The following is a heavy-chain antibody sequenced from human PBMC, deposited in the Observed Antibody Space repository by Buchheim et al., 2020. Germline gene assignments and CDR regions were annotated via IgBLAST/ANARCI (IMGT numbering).Heavy chain of an antibody. Sequence: EVQLVESGGGLVQPGGSLRLSCAASGFTFSSYWMSWVRQAPGKGLEWVANIKQDGSEKYYVDSVKGRFTISRDNAKNSLYLQMNSLRAEDTAVYYCARKQYSSSWYPTLFDYWGQGTL. V-gene: IGHV3-7*01. CDR3: ARKQYSSSWYPTLFDY. J-gene: IGHJ4*02. CDR1: GFTFSSYW. D-gene: IGHD6-13*01. CDR2: IKQDGSEK.